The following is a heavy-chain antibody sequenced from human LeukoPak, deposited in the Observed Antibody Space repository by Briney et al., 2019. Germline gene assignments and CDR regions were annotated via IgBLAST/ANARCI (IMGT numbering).Heavy chain of an antibody. CDR2: IKQDGSEK. J-gene: IGHJ3*02. CDR3: ATALGRGDIVVVPAADAFDI. CDR1: GFTFSSYW. V-gene: IGHV3-7*01. D-gene: IGHD2-2*01. Sequence: GGSLRLSCAASGFTFSSYWMSWVRQAPGKGLEWVANIKQDGSEKYYVDSVKGRFTISRDNAKNSLYLQMNSLRAEDTAVYYCATALGRGDIVVVPAADAFDIWGQGTMVTVSS.